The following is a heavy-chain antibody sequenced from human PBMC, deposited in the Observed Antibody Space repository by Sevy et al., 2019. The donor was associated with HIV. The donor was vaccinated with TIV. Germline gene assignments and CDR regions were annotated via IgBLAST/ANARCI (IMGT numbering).Heavy chain of an antibody. Sequence: SETLSLTCAVSGSSISSGNWWSWVRQPPEKGLEWIGEIYHSGSTTYNPSLKRRSTISVDKSKNQFSLKLSSVTAADTAVYYCARGLYYYDSSVSFWGQGSRVTVSS. J-gene: IGHJ4*02. CDR1: GSSISSGNW. CDR3: ARGLYYYDSSVSF. V-gene: IGHV4-4*02. CDR2: IYHSGST. D-gene: IGHD3-22*01.